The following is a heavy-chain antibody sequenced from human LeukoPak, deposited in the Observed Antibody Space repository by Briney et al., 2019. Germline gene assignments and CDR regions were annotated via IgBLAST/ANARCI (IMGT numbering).Heavy chain of an antibody. D-gene: IGHD2-15*01. CDR1: GGSFSGYY. CDR3: ARFVVGDIVVVVAAEEYFDY. V-gene: IGHV4-34*01. J-gene: IGHJ4*02. Sequence: SETLSLTCAVYGGSFSGYYWSWIRQPPGKGLEWIGEINHSGSTNYNPSLKSRVTISVDTSKNQFSLKLSSVTAADTAVYYCARFVVGDIVVVVAAEEYFDYWGQGTLVTVSS. CDR2: INHSGST.